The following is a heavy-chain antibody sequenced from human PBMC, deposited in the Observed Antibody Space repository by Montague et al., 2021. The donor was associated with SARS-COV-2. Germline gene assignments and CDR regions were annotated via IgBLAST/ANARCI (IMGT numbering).Heavy chain of an antibody. CDR2: IYTSGST. V-gene: IGHV4-4*07. CDR1: GGSISSYY. D-gene: IGHD3-9*01. CDR3: ARDERYFDWSHDYYYGMDV. Sequence: SETLSLTCTVSGGSISSYYWSWIRQPAGKGLEWIGRIYTSGSTNYNSSLKSRVTMSVDTSKNQFSLKLSSVTAADTAVYYCARDERYFDWSHDYYYGMDVWGQGTTVTASS. J-gene: IGHJ6*02.